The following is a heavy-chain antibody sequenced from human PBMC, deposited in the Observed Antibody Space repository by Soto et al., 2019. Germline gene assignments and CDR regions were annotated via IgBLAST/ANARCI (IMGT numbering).Heavy chain of an antibody. D-gene: IGHD2-15*01. Sequence: ASVKVSCKGSGGTFRSYAISWVRQARGQGRRWMGGIIPIFGTANYAQKFQGRVTITADESTSTAYMELSSLRSEDTAVYYCAISHCSGGSCYSGFRWFDPWGQGTLVTSPQ. CDR3: AISHCSGGSCYSGFRWFDP. CDR2: IIPIFGTA. CDR1: GGTFRSYA. J-gene: IGHJ5*02. V-gene: IGHV1-69*13.